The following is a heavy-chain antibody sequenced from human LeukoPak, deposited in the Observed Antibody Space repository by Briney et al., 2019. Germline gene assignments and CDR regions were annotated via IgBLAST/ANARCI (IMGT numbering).Heavy chain of an antibody. D-gene: IGHD4-17*01. J-gene: IGHJ4*02. CDR1: GGSINNYY. CDR2: IYYTGST. Sequence: SETLSLTCTVSGGSINNYYWSWVRQPPGAGLEWLAYIYYTGSTNYNPSLKTRLTISVDTSKNQFSLRLNSVTAADTAVYYCANSYGDYSRGYFDYWSQGTLVAVSS. V-gene: IGHV4-59*08. CDR3: ANSYGDYSRGYFDY.